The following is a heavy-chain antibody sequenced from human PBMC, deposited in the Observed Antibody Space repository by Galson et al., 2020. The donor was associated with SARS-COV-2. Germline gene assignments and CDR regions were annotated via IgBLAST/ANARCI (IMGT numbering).Heavy chain of an antibody. CDR1: GGYVTRGIYY. J-gene: IGHJ4*02. CDR3: ARGTYYGSGNYNFDY. D-gene: IGHD3-10*01. CDR2: IYYTGST. Sequence: ASETLSLTCTVSGGYVTRGIYYWTWIRQPPGKGLEYIGYIYYTGSTNYNPSLKSRVTISADTSKNQFSLNLNSVTAADTAVYFCARGTYYGSGNYNFDYWGRGTLVIVSS. V-gene: IGHV4-61*01.